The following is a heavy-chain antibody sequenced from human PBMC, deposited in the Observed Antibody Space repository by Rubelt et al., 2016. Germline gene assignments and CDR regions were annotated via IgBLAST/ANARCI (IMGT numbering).Heavy chain of an antibody. D-gene: IGHD5-12*01. V-gene: IGHV5-51*01. CDR2: IHPGDSAT. CDR1: GYRFTTYW. J-gene: IGHJ4*02. CDR3: SRLMGYSTIDY. Sequence: EVQLVQSGAEVKKPGESLKISCKGSGYRFTTYWIGWVRQMPGKGLDWMGVIHPGDSATGYSPPFQGQVTIPADKSIHTAYLQWSSLKASDTAIYYCSRLMGYSTIDYWGQGTLVTVSS.